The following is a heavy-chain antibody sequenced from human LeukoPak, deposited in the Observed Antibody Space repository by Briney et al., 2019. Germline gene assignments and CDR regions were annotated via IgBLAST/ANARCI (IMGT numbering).Heavy chain of an antibody. CDR2: IKQDGSEK. Sequence: GRSLRLSCAASGFTFSSYWMSWVRQAPGKGLEWVANIKQDGSEKYYVDSVKGRFTISRDNAKNSLYVQMNSLRAEDTAVYYCARDVRWQQLDYWGQGTLVTVSS. J-gene: IGHJ4*02. V-gene: IGHV3-7*01. CDR1: GFTFSSYW. CDR3: ARDVRWQQLDY. D-gene: IGHD6-13*01.